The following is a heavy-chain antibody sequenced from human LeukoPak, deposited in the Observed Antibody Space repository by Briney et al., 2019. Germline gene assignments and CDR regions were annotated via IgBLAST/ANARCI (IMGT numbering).Heavy chain of an antibody. CDR3: SLKLLGFGGNRDY. CDR1: GCSFSSYY. Sequence: PSETLTLTCAAYGCSFSSYYWSWIRQPPGKGLEWIGEISHSGSTNYNPSLKSRVTISVDTSKNQFSLKLSSVTAADTAVYYCSLKLLGFGGNRDYWGQGTLVIVSA. CDR2: ISHSGST. V-gene: IGHV4-34*01. J-gene: IGHJ4*02. D-gene: IGHD3-10*01.